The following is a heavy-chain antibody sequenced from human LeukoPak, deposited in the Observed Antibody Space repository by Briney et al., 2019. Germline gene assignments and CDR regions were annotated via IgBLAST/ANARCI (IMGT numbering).Heavy chain of an antibody. CDR2: IYYSGST. Sequence: PSETLPLTCTVSGGSISSGGYYWSWIRQHPGKGLEWIGYIYYSGSTYYNPSLKSRVTISVDTSKNQFSLKLSSVTAADTAVYYCARGGCSSTSCPHYFDYWGQGTLVTVSS. CDR3: ARGGCSSTSCPHYFDY. J-gene: IGHJ4*02. D-gene: IGHD2-2*01. V-gene: IGHV4-31*03. CDR1: GGSISSGGYY.